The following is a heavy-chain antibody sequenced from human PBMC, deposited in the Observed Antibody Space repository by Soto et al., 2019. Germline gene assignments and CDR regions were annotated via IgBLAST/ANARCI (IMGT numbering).Heavy chain of an antibody. V-gene: IGHV3-23*01. Sequence: GGSLRLSCVASRFTFTSYAMSWVRQAPGKGLEWVAAISASGGATIHADSVKGRLTISRDNSKNTLYLQMNSLRAEDTAVYYCAKDVEGGSLFRGAFDYWGQGTQVTVSS. J-gene: IGHJ4*02. CDR3: AKDVEGGSLFRGAFDY. D-gene: IGHD1-26*01. CDR1: RFTFTSYA. CDR2: ISASGGAT.